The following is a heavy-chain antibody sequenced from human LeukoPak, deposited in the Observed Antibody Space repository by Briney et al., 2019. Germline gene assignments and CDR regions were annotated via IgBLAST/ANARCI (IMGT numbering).Heavy chain of an antibody. J-gene: IGHJ4*02. V-gene: IGHV1-18*01. CDR1: GYTFTSYG. Sequence: ASVKVSCKASGYTFTSYGISWVRQAPGQGLEWMGWISGYNGNTKYAQKVQGRVTMTTDTSTSTAYMEQRSLRSDDTAVYYCARDPAGGAPRPDFEYWGQEPLVAVSS. D-gene: IGHD6-6*01. CDR2: ISGYNGNT. CDR3: ARDPAGGAPRPDFEY.